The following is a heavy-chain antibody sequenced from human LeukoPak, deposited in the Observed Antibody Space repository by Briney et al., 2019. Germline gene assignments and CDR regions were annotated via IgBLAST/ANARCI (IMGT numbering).Heavy chain of an antibody. CDR2: ISSSGSTI. D-gene: IGHD3-16*02. J-gene: IGHJ6*03. CDR1: GFTFSSYE. Sequence: GVLRLSCAASGFTFSSYEMNWVRQAPGKGLEWVSYISSSGSTIYQADSVKGRFTISRDNAKNSLYLQMNSLRAEDTAVYYCARNALSDMITFGGIIVDYYYSMDVWGKGTTVTISS. CDR3: ARNALSDMITFGGIIVDYYYSMDV. V-gene: IGHV3-48*03.